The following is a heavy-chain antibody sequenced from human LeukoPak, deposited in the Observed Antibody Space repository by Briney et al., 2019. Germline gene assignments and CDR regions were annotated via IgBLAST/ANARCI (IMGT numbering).Heavy chain of an antibody. CDR2: IIPILGIA. J-gene: IGHJ6*02. D-gene: IGHD6-13*01. CDR1: GGTFSSYA. V-gene: IGHV1-69*10. Sequence: ASVTVSCKASGGTFSSYAISWVRQAPGQGVEWMGRIIPILGIANYAQKFQGRVTITADKSTSTAYMELSSLRSEDTAVYYCARLGSSSPYYYGMDVWGQGTTVTVSS. CDR3: ARLGSSSPYYYGMDV.